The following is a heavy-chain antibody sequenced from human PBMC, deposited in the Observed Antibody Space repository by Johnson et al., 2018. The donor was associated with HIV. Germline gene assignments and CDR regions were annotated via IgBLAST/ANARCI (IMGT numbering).Heavy chain of an antibody. D-gene: IGHD2-8*02. CDR3: ARDNEDIVLVGAFDI. CDR2: ISYDGRNK. CDR1: GFTFSSYA. Sequence: QVQLVESGGGVVQPGRSLRLSCAASGFTFSSYAMHWVRQAPGKGLEWVAVISYDGRNKYYADSVKGRFPISRDNSKNTLYLQMNSLRAEDTAVYYCARDNEDIVLVGAFDIWGQGTMVTVSS. J-gene: IGHJ3*02. V-gene: IGHV3-30-3*01.